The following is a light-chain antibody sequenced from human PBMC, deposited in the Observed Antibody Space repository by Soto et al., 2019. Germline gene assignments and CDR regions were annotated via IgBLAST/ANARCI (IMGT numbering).Light chain of an antibody. Sequence: QSVLTQPPSASGTPGQRVTISCFGSSSNIGAGYDVHWYQQLPGTAPKLLIYGNSNRPSGVPDRFSGSKSGTSASLAITGLQAEDEADYYCQSYDSSLSAVVFGGGTKLTVL. CDR1: SSNIGAGYD. V-gene: IGLV1-40*01. CDR2: GNS. J-gene: IGLJ2*01. CDR3: QSYDSSLSAVV.